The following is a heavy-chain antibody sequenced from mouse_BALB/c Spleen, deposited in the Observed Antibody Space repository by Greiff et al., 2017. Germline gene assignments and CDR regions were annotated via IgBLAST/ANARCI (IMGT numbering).Heavy chain of an antibody. J-gene: IGHJ3*01. V-gene: IGHV2-6-7*01. CDR1: GFSLTGYG. CDR2: IWGDGST. D-gene: IGHD1-2*01. Sequence: QVQLQQSGPGLVAPSQSLSITCTVSGFSLTGYGVNWVRQPPGKGLEWLGMIWGDGSTDYNSALKSRLSISKDNSKSQVFLKMNSLQTDDTARYYCARDIHYYGYYLAYWGQGTLVTVSA. CDR3: ARDIHYYGYYLAY.